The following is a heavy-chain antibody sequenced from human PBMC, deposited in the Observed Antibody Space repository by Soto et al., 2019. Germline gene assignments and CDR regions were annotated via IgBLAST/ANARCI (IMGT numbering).Heavy chain of an antibody. CDR3: ARGGGPHLKYSGYDYYNY. CDR2: INHGGTT. V-gene: IGHV4-34*01. Sequence: SETLSLTCAFYGGSFSAYYWNWIRQPPGKGLKWIGEINHGGTTNYNPSLKSRVTISVDTSKNQFSLKLSSVTAADTAVYYCARGGGPHLKYSGYDYYNYWGQGTLVTVSS. CDR1: GGSFSAYY. D-gene: IGHD5-12*01. J-gene: IGHJ4*02.